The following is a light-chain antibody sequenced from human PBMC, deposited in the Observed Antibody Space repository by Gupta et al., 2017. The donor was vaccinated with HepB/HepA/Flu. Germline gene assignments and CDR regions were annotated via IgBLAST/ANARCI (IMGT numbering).Light chain of an antibody. J-gene: IGLJ2*01. CDR1: SSNIGSNT. CDR2: NNT. CDR3: ATSDASTWSLV. V-gene: IGLV1-44*01. Sequence: QSVLTQPPSASGTPGQRVTIPCSGSSSNIGSNTVNWYRQLPGTHPKRLIFNNTQRPSGVADRFSCFTSATYSSPVTSGLQSEDEADDYCATSDASTWSLVFGGGTKLTVL.